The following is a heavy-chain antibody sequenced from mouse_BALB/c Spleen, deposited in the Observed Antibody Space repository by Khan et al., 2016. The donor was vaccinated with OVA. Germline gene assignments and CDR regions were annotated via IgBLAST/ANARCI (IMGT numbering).Heavy chain of an antibody. V-gene: IGHV2-6-1*01. Sequence: QVQLKESGPGLVAPSQSLSITCTISGFSLTNYGVHWVRQPPGKGLEWLVVIWSDGSTTYNSALKSRLTISKDNSKSQVFLKMNSLQTDDTAMYVCARQTYYRYNIMDYWGQGTSVTVSS. CDR1: GFSLTNYG. D-gene: IGHD2-12*01. CDR2: IWSDGST. J-gene: IGHJ4*01. CDR3: ARQTYYRYNIMDY.